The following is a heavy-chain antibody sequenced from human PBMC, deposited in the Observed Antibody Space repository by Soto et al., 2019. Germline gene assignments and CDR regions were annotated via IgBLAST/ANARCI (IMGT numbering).Heavy chain of an antibody. Sequence: LSLTCTVSGDSINSADYYWSWLRQPPGKGLEWIGYIYYSRSDYYNPSLGRRATITIDTSRNQFSLNLMSVTAADTAVYYCARVVQFYDSSGYSFYYFDYWGQGALVTVSS. J-gene: IGHJ4*02. CDR1: GDSINSADYY. CDR3: ARVVQFYDSSGYSFYYFDY. CDR2: IYYSRSD. D-gene: IGHD3-22*01. V-gene: IGHV4-30-4*01.